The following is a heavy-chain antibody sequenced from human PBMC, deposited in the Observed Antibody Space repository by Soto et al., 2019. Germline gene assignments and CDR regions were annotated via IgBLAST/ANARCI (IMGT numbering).Heavy chain of an antibody. CDR3: ARDLLDDYGDYDWYFDL. Sequence: GGSLRLSCAASGFTFSSYSMNWVRQAPGKGLEWVSSISSSSRFIYYADSVKGRFTISRDNAKKSLYLQMNSLRAEDTAVYYCARDLLDDYGDYDWYFDLWGRGTLVTVSS. D-gene: IGHD4-17*01. V-gene: IGHV3-21*01. J-gene: IGHJ2*01. CDR2: ISSSSRFI. CDR1: GFTFSSYS.